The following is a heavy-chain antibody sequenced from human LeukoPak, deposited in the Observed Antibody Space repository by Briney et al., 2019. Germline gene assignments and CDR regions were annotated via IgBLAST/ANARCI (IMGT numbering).Heavy chain of an antibody. V-gene: IGHV3-74*01. CDR2: IDPDGNT. J-gene: IGHJ3*02. CDR1: GFTFSSYS. D-gene: IGHD2/OR15-2a*01. Sequence: PGGSLRLSCAASGFTFSSYSMNWVRQAPGKGLVWVSRIDPDGNTVYADSVRGRFTVSRDNAKNTMYLQMNSLRVEDTALYYCASFRNTDTWGQGTTVTVSP. CDR3: ASFRNTDT.